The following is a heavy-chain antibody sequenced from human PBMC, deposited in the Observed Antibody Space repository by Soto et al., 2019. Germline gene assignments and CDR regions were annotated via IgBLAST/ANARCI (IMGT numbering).Heavy chain of an antibody. CDR3: ARVGGIRITMVRGVIRPTASNDY. CDR1: GGSFSGYY. CDR2: INHSGST. J-gene: IGHJ4*02. Sequence: PSETLSLTCAVYGGSFSGYYWSWIRQPPGKGLEWIGEINHSGSTNYNPSLKSRVTISVDTSKNQFSLKLSSVTAADTAVYYCARVGGIRITMVRGVIRPTASNDYWGQGTLVTVSS. V-gene: IGHV4-34*01. D-gene: IGHD3-10*01.